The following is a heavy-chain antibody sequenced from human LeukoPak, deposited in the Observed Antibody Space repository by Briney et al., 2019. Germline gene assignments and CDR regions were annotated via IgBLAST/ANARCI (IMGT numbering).Heavy chain of an antibody. CDR2: IYYSGST. D-gene: IGHD3-22*01. J-gene: IGHJ4*02. Sequence: SETLSLTCTVSGGSISSSSYYWGWIRQPPGKGLEWIGSIYYSGSTYYNPSLKSRVTISVDMSKNQFSLKLSSVTAADTAVYYCARPNDSSGYYYDPFDYWGQGTLVTVSS. CDR3: ARPNDSSGYYYDPFDY. V-gene: IGHV4-39*01. CDR1: GGSISSSSYY.